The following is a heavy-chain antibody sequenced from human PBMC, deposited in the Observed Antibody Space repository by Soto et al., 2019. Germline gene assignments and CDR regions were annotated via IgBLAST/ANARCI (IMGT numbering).Heavy chain of an antibody. J-gene: IGHJ4*02. CDR2: IYYSGST. Sequence: SDTLSLTCTVSGGSISSSSYYWGWIRQPPGQGLEWIGSIYYSGSTYYNPSLKSRVTISVDTSKNQFSLKLSSVTAADTAVYYCARHTPAISISDHWGQGTLVTVSS. V-gene: IGHV4-39*01. CDR1: GGSISSSSYY. CDR3: ARHTPAISISDH. D-gene: IGHD2-15*01.